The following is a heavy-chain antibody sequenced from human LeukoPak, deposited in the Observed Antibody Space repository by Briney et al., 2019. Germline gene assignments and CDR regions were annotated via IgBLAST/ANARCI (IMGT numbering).Heavy chain of an antibody. V-gene: IGHV1-24*01. Sequence: ASVKVSCKVSGYTLTELSMHWVRQAPGKGLEWMGGFDPEDGETIYAQKFQGRVTMTEDTSTDTAYMELSSLRSEDTAVYYCARGHRYYYDSSVAFDIWGQGTMVTVSS. D-gene: IGHD3-22*01. CDR2: FDPEDGET. CDR1: GYTLTELS. CDR3: ARGHRYYYDSSVAFDI. J-gene: IGHJ3*02.